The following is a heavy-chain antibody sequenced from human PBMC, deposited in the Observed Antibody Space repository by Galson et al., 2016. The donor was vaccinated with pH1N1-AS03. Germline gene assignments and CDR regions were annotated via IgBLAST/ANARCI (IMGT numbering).Heavy chain of an antibody. V-gene: IGHV3-23*01. Sequence: SLRLSCAASGFTFSNFAMGWVRQAPGKGLEWVSAINDRGNAPYYADSVTGRFVISRDNFKDTLFLQMDSLRAEDTALYYCAEGEAGRPHGLYDPWGQGTLVTVSS. CDR3: AEGEAGRPHGLYDP. D-gene: IGHD6-6*01. CDR2: INDRGNAP. CDR1: GFTFSNFA. J-gene: IGHJ5*02.